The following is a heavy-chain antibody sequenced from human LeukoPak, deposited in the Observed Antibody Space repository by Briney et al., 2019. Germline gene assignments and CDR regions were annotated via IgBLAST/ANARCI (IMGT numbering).Heavy chain of an antibody. CDR1: GFTFDDYG. V-gene: IGHV3-20*04. D-gene: IGHD2-15*01. J-gene: IGHJ3*02. Sequence: GGSLRLSCAASGFTFDDYGMSWVRQAPGKGLEWGSGINWDGGSTGYADSVKGRFTISRDHAKHSLYLQMNSLRAEHTAVYYCARDAPFYCSGGSCPGAFDIWGQGTMVTVSS. CDR3: ARDAPFYCSGGSCPGAFDI. CDR2: INWDGGST.